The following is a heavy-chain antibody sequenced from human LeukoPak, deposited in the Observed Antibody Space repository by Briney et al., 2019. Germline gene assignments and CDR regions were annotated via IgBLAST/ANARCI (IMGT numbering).Heavy chain of an antibody. V-gene: IGHV3-23*01. CDR2: ISGSGGST. CDR1: GFTFSSYA. CDR3: AKVQSSSWYYFDY. J-gene: IGHJ4*02. D-gene: IGHD6-13*01. Sequence: PGGSLRLSCAASGFTFSSYAMSWVRQAPGKGLEWVSAISGSGGSTYYADSVKGRFTISRDNSKNTLYLQMNSLRAEDTGVYYCAKVQSSSWYYFDYWGQGTLVTVSS.